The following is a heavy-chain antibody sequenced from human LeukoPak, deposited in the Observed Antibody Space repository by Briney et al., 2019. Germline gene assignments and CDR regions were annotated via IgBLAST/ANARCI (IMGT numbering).Heavy chain of an antibody. V-gene: IGHV3-30-3*01. CDR2: ISYDGSNK. CDR1: EFTFSRYA. CDR3: ARDWDY. Sequence: PGGSLRLSGAASEFTFSRYAMHWVRQAPGKGLEWVALISYDGSNKYYADSVKGRFTISRDNSRNTLYLQMNSLRAEDTAVYYCARDWDYWGQGTLVTVSS. J-gene: IGHJ4*02.